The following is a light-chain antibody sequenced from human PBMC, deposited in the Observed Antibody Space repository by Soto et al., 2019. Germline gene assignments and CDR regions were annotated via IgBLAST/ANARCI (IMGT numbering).Light chain of an antibody. CDR3: QPYNNWPLT. J-gene: IGKJ4*01. V-gene: IGKV3-15*01. CDR2: DTS. CDR1: QSVTTN. Sequence: EVVMPQSPATLSVSPGASVTFSCRASQSVTTNLAWYQHNPGQSPRLLIYDTSTRATGVPTRFSGSRSGAEFTLTINSLQSEDFAVYYCQPYNNWPLTVGGGTKVDIK.